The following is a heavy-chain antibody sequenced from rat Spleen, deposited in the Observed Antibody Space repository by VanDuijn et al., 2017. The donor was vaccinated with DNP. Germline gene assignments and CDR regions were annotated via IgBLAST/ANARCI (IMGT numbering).Heavy chain of an antibody. J-gene: IGHJ1*01. CDR2: ITSSGVTT. Sequence: EVQLVESGGDLVQPGRSLQLSCVGSGFTFNNFWMTWFRLVPGKGLEWVASITSSGVTTYYPDSVKGRFTISRDIAKNTLYLQMNSLRSEDTATYYCARWSSSHWYFDFWGPGTMVTVSS. V-gene: IGHV5-31*01. D-gene: IGHD1-2*01. CDR3: ARWSSSHWYFDF. CDR1: GFTFNNFW.